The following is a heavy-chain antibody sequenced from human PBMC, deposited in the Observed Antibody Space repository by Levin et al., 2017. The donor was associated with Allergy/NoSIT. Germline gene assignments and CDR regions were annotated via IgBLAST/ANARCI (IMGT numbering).Heavy chain of an antibody. CDR2: IDPSDSYT. V-gene: IGHV5-10-1*01. Sequence: GGSLRLSCKGSGYRFTSYWINWVRQVPGKGLEWMARIDPSDSYTKYSPSFQGHITISHDNSISTAYLQWSSLKASDTAMYYCVRLHCTRCSDAFDVWGRGTMVTVSS. D-gene: IGHD2-8*01. CDR3: VRLHCTRCSDAFDV. CDR1: GYRFTSYW. J-gene: IGHJ3*01.